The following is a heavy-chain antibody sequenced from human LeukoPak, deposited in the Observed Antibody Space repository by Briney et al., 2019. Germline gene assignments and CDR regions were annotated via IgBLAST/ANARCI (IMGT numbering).Heavy chain of an antibody. D-gene: IGHD3-22*01. Sequence: ASVKVSCKASGYTFTSYGISWVRQAPGQGFEWMGWISAYNGNTNYAQKLQGRVTMTTDTSTSTAYMELRSLRSDDTAVYYCARGPKYYYDSSGYYDRDYWGQGTLVTVSS. CDR2: ISAYNGNT. CDR1: GYTFTSYG. CDR3: ARGPKYYYDSSGYYDRDY. V-gene: IGHV1-18*01. J-gene: IGHJ4*02.